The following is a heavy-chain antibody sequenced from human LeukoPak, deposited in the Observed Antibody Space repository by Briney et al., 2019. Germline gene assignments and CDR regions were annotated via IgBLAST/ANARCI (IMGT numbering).Heavy chain of an antibody. V-gene: IGHV3-23*01. CDR1: GFTFSSYA. Sequence: GESLRLSCSASGFTFSSYAMSWVRQAPGKGLEWVSTIGGSDTNTYYADSVKGRFSISRDNAKNTLYLRMYSLRAEDTAVYYCAKPMVVTAIFPDFDYWGQGTPVAVSS. J-gene: IGHJ4*02. CDR2: IGGSDTNT. CDR3: AKPMVVTAIFPDFDY. D-gene: IGHD2-21*02.